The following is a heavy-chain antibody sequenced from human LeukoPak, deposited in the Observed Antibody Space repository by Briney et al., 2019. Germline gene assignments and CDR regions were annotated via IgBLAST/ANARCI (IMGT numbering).Heavy chain of an antibody. CDR3: ARGYGYYFES. CDR2: IYSSGST. V-gene: IGHV4-59*03. CDR1: GGSISSYY. J-gene: IGHJ4*02. Sequence: SETLSLTCTVSGGSISSYYWNWIRQPPGKGQEWIGYIYSSGSTNYNPSLKSRVAISVDTSRNQFSLKLSSVTTADTAVYYCARGYGYYFESWGQGTLVTVSS. D-gene: IGHD5-18*01.